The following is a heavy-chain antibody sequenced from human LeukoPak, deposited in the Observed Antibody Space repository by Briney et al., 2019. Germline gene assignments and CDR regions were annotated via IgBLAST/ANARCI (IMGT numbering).Heavy chain of an antibody. CDR2: INHIGRM. J-gene: IGHJ4*02. Sequence: SHTLFIPTHAHGRTFTVSYCSCIPQPPGKGLHWNAEINHIGRMINNPSLKSRVTISVDTSKNQFSLKLSSVTAADTAVYYCAIPRLPQVLCAFVYWGQGALVTVSS. V-gene: IGHV4-34*08. CDR3: AIPRLPQVLCAFVY. D-gene: IGHD2-21*02. CDR1: GRTFTVSY.